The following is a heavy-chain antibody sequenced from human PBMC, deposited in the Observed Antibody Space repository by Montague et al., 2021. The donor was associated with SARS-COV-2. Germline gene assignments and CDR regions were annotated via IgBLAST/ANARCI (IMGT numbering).Heavy chain of an antibody. V-gene: IGHV4-59*01. Sequence: SETRSLTCTVSGGSISSYYWSWIRQPPGQGLEWIGYIYYSGSTNYNPSLKRRVPISVYTSKNQFSLKLSSVTAADTAVYYCARGFDYWGQGTLVTVSS. CDR2: IYYSGST. CDR1: GGSISSYY. J-gene: IGHJ4*02. CDR3: ARGFDY.